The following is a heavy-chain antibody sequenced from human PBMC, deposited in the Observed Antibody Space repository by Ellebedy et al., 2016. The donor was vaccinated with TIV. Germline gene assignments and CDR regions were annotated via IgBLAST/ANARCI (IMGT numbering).Heavy chain of an antibody. CDR3: ARHDGSGSYYTTFDY. CDR2: ISAYNGNT. CDR1: GYTFTSYG. D-gene: IGHD3-10*01. V-gene: IGHV1-18*01. Sequence: ASVKVSXXASGYTFTSYGISWVRQAPGQGLEWMGWISAYNGNTNYAQKLQGRVTMTTDTSTSTAYMELRSLRSDDTAVYYCARHDGSGSYYTTFDYWGQGTLVTASS. J-gene: IGHJ4*02.